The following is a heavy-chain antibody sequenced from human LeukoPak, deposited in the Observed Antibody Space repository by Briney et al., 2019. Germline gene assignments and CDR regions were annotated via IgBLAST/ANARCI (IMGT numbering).Heavy chain of an antibody. J-gene: IGHJ4*02. CDR2: INPNSGGT. D-gene: IGHD3-10*01. V-gene: IGHV1-2*02. CDR1: GYTFTGYY. CDR3: ARHVAAGIFPFGESSYYFDY. Sequence: ASVKVSCKASGYTFTGYYMHWVRQAPGQGLEWMGWINPNSGGTNYAQKFQGRVTMTRDTSISTAYMELSRLRSDDTAVYYCARHVAAGIFPFGESSYYFDYWGQGTLVTVSS.